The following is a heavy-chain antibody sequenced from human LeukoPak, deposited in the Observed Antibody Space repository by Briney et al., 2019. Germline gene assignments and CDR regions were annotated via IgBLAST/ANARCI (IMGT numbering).Heavy chain of an antibody. Sequence: SETLSLTCTVSGGSISSGGCYWSWIRQHPGKGLEWIGYIYYSGSTYYNPSLKSRVTISVDTSKNQFSLKLSSVTAADTAVYYCARGPIAAAGTLADAFDIWGQGTMVTVSS. CDR2: IYYSGST. J-gene: IGHJ3*02. D-gene: IGHD6-13*01. CDR3: ARGPIAAAGTLADAFDI. CDR1: GGSISSGGCY. V-gene: IGHV4-31*03.